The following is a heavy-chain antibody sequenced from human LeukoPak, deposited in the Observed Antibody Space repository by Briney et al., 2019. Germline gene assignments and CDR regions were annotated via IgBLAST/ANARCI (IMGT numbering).Heavy chain of an antibody. CDR1: GFTFSRYW. J-gene: IGHJ5*02. CDR2: INQDGSGE. Sequence: GGSLRLSCAASGFTFSRYWMTWVRQGQGKGLEWVATINQDGSGEYYVDSVKGRFTISRDNAKNSLYLQISGLRAEDTVVYHCARKLYYYDTSPAGWFDPWGQGTLVTVSS. CDR3: ARKLYYYDTSPAGWFDP. D-gene: IGHD3-22*01. V-gene: IGHV3-7*01.